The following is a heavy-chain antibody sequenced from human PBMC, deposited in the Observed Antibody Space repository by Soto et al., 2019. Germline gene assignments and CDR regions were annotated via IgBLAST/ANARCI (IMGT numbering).Heavy chain of an antibody. J-gene: IGHJ4*02. CDR3: AKDDMVRNYYFDY. CDR1: GFTFSSYA. Sequence: EVQLLESGGGLVQPGGSLRLSCAASGFTFSSYAMSWVRQAPGKGLEWVSAISGSGGSTYYADSVEGRFTISRDNSKNTLYLQMNSLRAEDTAVYYCAKDDMVRNYYFDYWGQGTLVTVSS. V-gene: IGHV3-23*01. D-gene: IGHD3-10*01. CDR2: ISGSGGST.